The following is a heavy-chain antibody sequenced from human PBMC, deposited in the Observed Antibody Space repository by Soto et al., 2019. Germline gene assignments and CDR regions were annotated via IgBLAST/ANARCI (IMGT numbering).Heavy chain of an antibody. CDR3: ATAPTAILSAFDL. CDR2: MNPKSGNT. V-gene: IGHV1-8*01. Sequence: ASVKVSCKFSGYTISSYVINWVRQSAGHGLEWMGWMNPKSGNTNYAQKFQGRVTMTRNTSTTIAYMELSSLRSDDTAVYYCATAPTAILSAFDLWGQGTMVTVSS. D-gene: IGHD2-21*02. CDR1: GYTISSYV. J-gene: IGHJ3*01.